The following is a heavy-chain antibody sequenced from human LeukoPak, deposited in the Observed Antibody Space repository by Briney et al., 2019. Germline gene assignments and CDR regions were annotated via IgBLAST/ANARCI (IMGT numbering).Heavy chain of an antibody. V-gene: IGHV5-51*01. D-gene: IGHD1-26*01. Sequence: GESLKISCKGFGYSFTNYWIGWVRPISGKGLEWMGIIYPVEVETTNSPSSPGKATTSADKSTSNAYLQRSSLKATDTPMYYRARGAAIVRVSPTWRPPRYADYWGQGTLVTVSS. CDR1: GYSFTNYW. CDR2: IYPVEVET. J-gene: IGHJ4*02. CDR3: ARGAAIVRVSPTWRPPRYADY.